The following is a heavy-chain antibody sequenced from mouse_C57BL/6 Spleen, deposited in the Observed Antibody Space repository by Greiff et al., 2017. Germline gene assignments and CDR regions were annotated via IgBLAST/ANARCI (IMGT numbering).Heavy chain of an antibody. CDR2: IYPGDGDT. CDR1: GYAFSSSW. V-gene: IGHV1-82*01. Sequence: VKLMESGPELVKPGASVKISCKASGYAFSSSWMHWVKQRPGKGLEWIGRIYPGDGDTNYNGKFKGKATLTADKSSSTAYMQLSSLTSEDSAVYFCAGDGGRLSWFAYWGQGTLVTVSA. CDR3: AGDGGRLSWFAY. J-gene: IGHJ3*01. D-gene: IGHD1-1*01.